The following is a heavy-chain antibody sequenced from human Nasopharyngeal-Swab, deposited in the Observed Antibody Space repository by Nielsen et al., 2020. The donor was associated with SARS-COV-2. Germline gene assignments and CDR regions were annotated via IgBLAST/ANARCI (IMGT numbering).Heavy chain of an antibody. Sequence: WVRQAPGQGLEWMGIINPSGGGTSYAQKFQGRVTMTRDTSTSTVYMELSSLRSEDTAVYYCARAHYGMDVWGQGTTVTVS. V-gene: IGHV1-46*01. J-gene: IGHJ6*02. CDR2: INPSGGGT. CDR3: ARAHYGMDV.